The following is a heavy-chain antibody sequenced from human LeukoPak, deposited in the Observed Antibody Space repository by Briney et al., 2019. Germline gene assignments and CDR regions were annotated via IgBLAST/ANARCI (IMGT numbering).Heavy chain of an antibody. Sequence: GGSLRLSCAASGFTFSSYAISWVRQAPGKGLEWVSGISGSGVSTYYADSVKGRFTISRDNSKNTLYLQMNSLRAEDTAVYYCAKDRSYYDSSGYIYYFDYWGQGTLVTVSS. CDR3: AKDRSYYDSSGYIYYFDY. D-gene: IGHD3-22*01. CDR1: GFTFSSYA. V-gene: IGHV3-23*01. CDR2: ISGSGVST. J-gene: IGHJ4*02.